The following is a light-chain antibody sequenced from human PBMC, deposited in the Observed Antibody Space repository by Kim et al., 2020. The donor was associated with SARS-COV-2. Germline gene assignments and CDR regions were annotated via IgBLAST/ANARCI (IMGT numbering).Light chain of an antibody. CDR1: QSVSSNY. Sequence: EIVLTQSPGTLSLSPGERATLSCRASQSVSSNYLAWYQQKPGQALRLLIYGASSRATGIPDRFSGSGSGTDFTLTITRLEPEDFAVYYCQQYSSSPATFGQGTKVDIK. V-gene: IGKV3-20*01. CDR2: GAS. CDR3: QQYSSSPAT. J-gene: IGKJ1*01.